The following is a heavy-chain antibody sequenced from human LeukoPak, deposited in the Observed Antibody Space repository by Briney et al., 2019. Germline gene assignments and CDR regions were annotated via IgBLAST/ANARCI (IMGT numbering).Heavy chain of an antibody. V-gene: IGHV4-59*01. J-gene: IGHJ5*02. CDR1: GGSISSYY. D-gene: IGHD6-6*01. CDR3: ARGARPFVPNWFDP. Sequence: SETLSLTCTVSGGSISSYYWSWIRQPPGKGLEWIGYIYYSGSTNYNPSLKSRVTISVDTSKNQFSLKLSSVTAADTAVYYCARGARPFVPNWFDPWGQGTLVTVSS. CDR2: IYYSGST.